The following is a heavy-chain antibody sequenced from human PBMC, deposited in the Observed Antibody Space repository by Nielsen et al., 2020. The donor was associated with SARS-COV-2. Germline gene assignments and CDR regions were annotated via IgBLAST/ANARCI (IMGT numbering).Heavy chain of an antibody. V-gene: IGHV3-23*03. J-gene: IGHJ4*02. CDR1: GFTFSNAW. CDR2: IYSGGSST. CDR3: AKQAVAGSFDY. Sequence: GGSLRPSCAASGFTFSNAWMSWVRQAPGKGLEWVSVIYSGGSSTYYADSVKGRFTISRDNSKNTLYQQMNSLRAEDTAVYYCAKQAVAGSFDYWGQGTLVTVSS. D-gene: IGHD6-19*01.